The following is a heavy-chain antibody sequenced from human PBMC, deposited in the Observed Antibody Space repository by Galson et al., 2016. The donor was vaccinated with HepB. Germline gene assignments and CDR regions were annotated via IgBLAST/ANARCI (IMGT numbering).Heavy chain of an antibody. V-gene: IGHV3-30-3*01. CDR1: GFTFSNNA. J-gene: IGHJ6*02. CDR2: ISFDGNQK. CDR3: PRDSTAMVGRMNFYGLDV. Sequence: SLRLSCAGSGFTFSNNAMHWFRQAPGKGPEWVAAISFDGNQKTDAASVKCRNTISRDNSKSALYLQINRLRTHDTGVYYRPRDSTAMVGRMNFYGLDVWGQGTTVTVSS. D-gene: IGHD5-18*01.